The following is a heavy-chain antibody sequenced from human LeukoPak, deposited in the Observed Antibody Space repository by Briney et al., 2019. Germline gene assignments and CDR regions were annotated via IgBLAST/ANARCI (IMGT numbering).Heavy chain of an antibody. CDR2: IPYDDSSN. V-gene: IGHV3-30*02. CDR3: ARDSVYAFHI. J-gene: IGHJ3*02. CDR1: GFSFSDYN. Sequence: PGGSLRLSCAASGFSFSDYNMHWVRQTPGKGLEWVAYIPYDDSSNNCADSVKGRFTISRDNSRNTLFLQMNSLRAEDTAVYYCARDSVYAFHIWGHGTMVTVSS.